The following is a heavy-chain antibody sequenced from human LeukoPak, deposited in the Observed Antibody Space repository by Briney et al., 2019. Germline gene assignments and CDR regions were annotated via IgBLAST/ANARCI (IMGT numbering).Heavy chain of an antibody. D-gene: IGHD3-3*01. J-gene: IGHJ3*02. CDR1: GGSISSYY. V-gene: IGHV4-4*07. Sequence: SETLSLTCTVSGGSISSYYWSWIRQPAGKGLEWIGRIYTSGSTNYNPSLKSRVTMSVDTSKNQFSLKLSSVTAADTAVYYCARGGRYYDFWSDPYDAFDIWGQGTMVTVSS. CDR3: ARGGRYYDFWSDPYDAFDI. CDR2: IYTSGST.